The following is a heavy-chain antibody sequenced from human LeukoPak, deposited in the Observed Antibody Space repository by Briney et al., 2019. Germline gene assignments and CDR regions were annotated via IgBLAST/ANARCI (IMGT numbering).Heavy chain of an antibody. Sequence: PSGTLSLTCTVSGGSISSYYWSWIRQPPGKGLEWIGYIYYSGSTNYNPSLKSRVTISVDTSKNQFSLKLSSVTAADTAVYYCARARGFWSGYYTGLGYWGQGTLVTVSS. CDR2: IYYSGST. CDR3: ARARGFWSGYYTGLGY. D-gene: IGHD3-3*01. CDR1: GGSISSYY. J-gene: IGHJ4*02. V-gene: IGHV4-59*12.